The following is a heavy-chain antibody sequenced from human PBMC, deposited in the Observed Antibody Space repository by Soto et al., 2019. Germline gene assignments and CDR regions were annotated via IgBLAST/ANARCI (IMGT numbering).Heavy chain of an antibody. V-gene: IGHV3-23*01. D-gene: IGHD4-4*01. CDR2: ISGSGGST. J-gene: IGHJ6*02. Sequence: GGSLRLSCAASGFTFSSYAMSWVRQAPGKGLEWVSAISGSGGSTYYADSVKGRFTISRDNSKNTLYLQMNSLRAEDTAVYYCAKDLVSLMTTVTPGYYGMDVWGQRTTVTVSS. CDR3: AKDLVSLMTTVTPGYYGMDV. CDR1: GFTFSSYA.